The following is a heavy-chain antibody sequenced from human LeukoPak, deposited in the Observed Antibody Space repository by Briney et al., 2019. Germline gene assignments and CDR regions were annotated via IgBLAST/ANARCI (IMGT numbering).Heavy chain of an antibody. Sequence: PSETLSLTCTVSGGSISSYYWSWIRQPPGKGLEWIGYIYYSGSTNYNPSLKSRVTISVDTSKNQFSLKLSSVTAADTAVYYCARGDTIFGVRFDPWGQGTLVTVSS. D-gene: IGHD3-3*01. CDR3: ARGDTIFGVRFDP. CDR1: GGSISSYY. J-gene: IGHJ5*02. CDR2: IYYSGST. V-gene: IGHV4-59*01.